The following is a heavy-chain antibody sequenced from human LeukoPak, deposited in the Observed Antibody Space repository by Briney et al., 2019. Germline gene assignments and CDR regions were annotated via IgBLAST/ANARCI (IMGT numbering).Heavy chain of an antibody. D-gene: IGHD4-17*01. Sequence: SETLSLTCTVSGGSISSSSYYWGWIRQPPGKGLEWIGSIYYSGSTYYNPSLKSRVTISVDTSKNQFSLKLSSVTAADTAVYYCARRPDYGDYYYFDYWGQGTLVTVSS. J-gene: IGHJ4*02. V-gene: IGHV4-39*01. CDR3: ARRPDYGDYYYFDY. CDR1: GGSISSSSYY. CDR2: IYYSGST.